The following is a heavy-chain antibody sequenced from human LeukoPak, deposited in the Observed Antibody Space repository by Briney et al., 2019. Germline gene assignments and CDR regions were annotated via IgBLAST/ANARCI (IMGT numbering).Heavy chain of an antibody. CDR1: GFTFSSYS. V-gene: IGHV3-74*01. CDR3: ARDRGPRTGFMVREAYDY. CDR2: INTDGSIT. Sequence: PGGSLRLSCAASGFTFSSYSMNWVRQAPGKGLVWVSRINTDGSITNYADSVKGRFSIFRDNAKNTLYLQMSSLRAEDTAVYYCARDRGPRTGFMVREAYDYWGQGTLVTVSS. D-gene: IGHD3-10*01. J-gene: IGHJ4*02.